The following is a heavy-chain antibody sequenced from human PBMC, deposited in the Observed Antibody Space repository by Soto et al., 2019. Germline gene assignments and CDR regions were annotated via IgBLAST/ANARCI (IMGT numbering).Heavy chain of an antibody. J-gene: IGHJ4*02. CDR3: AKNVMVRGVINYFDY. CDR2: ISGSGGST. D-gene: IGHD3-10*01. V-gene: IGHV3-23*01. Sequence: GGSLRLSCAASGFTFSSYAMSWVRQAPGKGLEWVSAISGSGGSTYYADSVKGRFTISRDNSKNTLYLQMNSLRAEDTAVYYCAKNVMVRGVINYFDYWGQGTLVTVSS. CDR1: GFTFSSYA.